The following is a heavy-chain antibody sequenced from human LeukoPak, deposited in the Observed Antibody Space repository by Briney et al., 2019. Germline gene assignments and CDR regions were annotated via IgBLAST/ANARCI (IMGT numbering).Heavy chain of an antibody. J-gene: IGHJ3*02. D-gene: IGHD4-17*01. Sequence: GGSLRLSCAASGFTFSSYEMNWVRQVPGKGLEWVSYISSSGSTIYYADSVKGRFTISRDNAKNSLYLQMNSLRAEDTAVYYCARDSLYLYDYGDDGDAFDIWGQGTMVTVSS. V-gene: IGHV3-48*03. CDR2: ISSSGSTI. CDR3: ARDSLYLYDYGDDGDAFDI. CDR1: GFTFSSYE.